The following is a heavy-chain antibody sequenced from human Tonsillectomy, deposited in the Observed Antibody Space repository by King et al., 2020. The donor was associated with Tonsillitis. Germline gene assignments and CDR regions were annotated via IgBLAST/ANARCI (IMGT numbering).Heavy chain of an antibody. V-gene: IGHV1-2*02. D-gene: IGHD2-2*02. J-gene: IGHJ4*02. CDR1: GYTFTGYY. CDR3: ARGHCSRTTCYTADY. CDR2: INPNSGGT. Sequence: QLVQSGAEVKKPGASMRVSCQASGYTFTGYYIHWVRQAPGQGLEWMGWINPNSGGTNYAQKFQGRVTMTRDTSINTASMELSRLACDDTAMYYCARGHCSRTTCYTADYWGQGTLVTVSS.